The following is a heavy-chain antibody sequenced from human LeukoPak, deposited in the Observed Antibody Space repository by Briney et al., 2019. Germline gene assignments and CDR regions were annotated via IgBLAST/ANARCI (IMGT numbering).Heavy chain of an antibody. Sequence: GGSLRLSCAASGFTFDDYAMSWVRQAPGKGLEWVSSINWNGDTTHYADSVKGRFTISRDNAKNSLYLQMNSLRAEDTAFYYCAGRIAAAGTSFDYWGQGTLVTVSS. CDR2: INWNGDTT. V-gene: IGHV3-20*04. CDR3: AGRIAAAGTSFDY. D-gene: IGHD6-13*01. J-gene: IGHJ4*02. CDR1: GFTFDDYA.